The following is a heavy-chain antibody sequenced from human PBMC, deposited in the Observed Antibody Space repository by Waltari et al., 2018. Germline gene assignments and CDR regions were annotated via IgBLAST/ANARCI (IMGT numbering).Heavy chain of an antibody. CDR3: TRGSTTAARCMDS. CDR2: ILYDGSNT. Sequence: QVQLVESGGGVVQPGRSLRLSCAGSGFTFSPHTMHWVRQAPGKGLEWVALILYDGSNTYYADSVKGRFTISRDNSKNTLYLQMNSLRPDDRAVYYCTRGSTTAARCMDSWGQGTLVTVSS. J-gene: IGHJ4*02. CDR1: GFTFSPHT. D-gene: IGHD6-6*01. V-gene: IGHV3-30*01.